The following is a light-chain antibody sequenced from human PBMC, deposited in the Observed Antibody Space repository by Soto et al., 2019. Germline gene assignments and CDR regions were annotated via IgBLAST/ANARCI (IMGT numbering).Light chain of an antibody. Sequence: EIVMTQSPATLSVSPGERATLSCRASQSVSSNLAWYQQKPGQAPRLLIYGVSARATGIPARFSGSGSGTEFPLTISSLQSEDFAVYYCQQYNNWPPYTFGQGTKLEIK. V-gene: IGKV3-15*01. J-gene: IGKJ2*01. CDR3: QQYNNWPPYT. CDR1: QSVSSN. CDR2: GVS.